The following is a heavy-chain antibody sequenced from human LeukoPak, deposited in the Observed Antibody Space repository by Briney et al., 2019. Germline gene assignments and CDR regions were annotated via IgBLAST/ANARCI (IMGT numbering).Heavy chain of an antibody. CDR2: IKQDGSER. J-gene: IGHJ4*02. Sequence: GGSLRLSCAASGFTFNNYWMTWVRQAPGKGLEWVANIKQDGSERLYVDSVKGRFTTSRDNAQNSLYLQMNSLTAEDTAVYYCATVYGDLGYWGQGTLVTVSS. V-gene: IGHV3-7*01. CDR1: GFTFNNYW. D-gene: IGHD4-17*01. CDR3: ATVYGDLGY.